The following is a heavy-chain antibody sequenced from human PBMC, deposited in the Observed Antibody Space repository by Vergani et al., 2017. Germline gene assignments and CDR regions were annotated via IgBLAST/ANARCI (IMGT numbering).Heavy chain of an antibody. CDR2: VKSDGNSA. V-gene: IGHV3-74*03. CDR1: GFTLGQYW. Sequence: EVQLVESGGGLVQPGGSLSLSCAASGFTLGQYWMHWVRQTPGTGLEWVSRVKSDGNSAMYADSVKGRFTISRDNSKNTLYLEMKSLRVEDTAVYYCARARCGGACFMSNWLDTWGQGTLVSVSS. D-gene: IGHD2-21*02. J-gene: IGHJ5*02. CDR3: ARARCGGACFMSNWLDT.